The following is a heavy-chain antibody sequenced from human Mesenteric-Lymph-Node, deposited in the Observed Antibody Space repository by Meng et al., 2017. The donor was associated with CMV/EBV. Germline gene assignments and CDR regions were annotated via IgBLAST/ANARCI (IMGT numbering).Heavy chain of an antibody. J-gene: IGHJ5*02. CDR1: GFTFSSRG. V-gene: IGHV3-30*02. D-gene: IGHD3-10*01. Sequence: GESLKISWAASGFTFSSRGMHGVRQAPGKGLEWVAFIQFDGSDINYGDSVMGRFTIARDNSKNTLYLEMSSLRAEDTAMYYWARDADGSGAYYKRFDPWGQGTLVTVSS. CDR3: ARDADGSGAYYKRFDP. CDR2: IQFDGSDI.